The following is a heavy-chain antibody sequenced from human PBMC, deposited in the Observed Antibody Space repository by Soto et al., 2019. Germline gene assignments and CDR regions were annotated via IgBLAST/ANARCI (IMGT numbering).Heavy chain of an antibody. D-gene: IGHD3-22*01. Sequence: SSETLSLTCTVSGGSVSSGSYYWSWIRQPPGKGLEWIGYIYYSGSTNYNPSLKSRVTISVDTSKNQFSLKLSSVTAADTAVYYCARDQYYYDSSGGYGMDVWGQGTTVTRLL. J-gene: IGHJ6*02. CDR3: ARDQYYYDSSGGYGMDV. CDR1: GGSVSSGSYY. CDR2: IYYSGST. V-gene: IGHV4-61*01.